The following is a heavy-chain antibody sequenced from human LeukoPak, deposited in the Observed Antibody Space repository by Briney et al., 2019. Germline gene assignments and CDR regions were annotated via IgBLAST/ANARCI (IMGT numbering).Heavy chain of an antibody. J-gene: IGHJ4*02. Sequence: HTGGSLRLSCAASGFSFDNYAVHWVRQAPGKGLEWVSGISWNSGNIGYADSVKGRFTISRDNAKNSLYLQMNSLRAEDTALYYCATTGDRRGDYWGQGTLVTVSS. CDR2: ISWNSGNI. CDR3: ATTGDRRGDY. D-gene: IGHD3-16*01. V-gene: IGHV3-9*01. CDR1: GFSFDNYA.